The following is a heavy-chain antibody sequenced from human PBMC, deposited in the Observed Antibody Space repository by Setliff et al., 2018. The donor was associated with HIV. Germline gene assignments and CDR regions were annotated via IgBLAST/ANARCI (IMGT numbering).Heavy chain of an antibody. V-gene: IGHV4-4*07. CDR3: AREGGTDRYFDY. CDR2: IHTSGNT. CDR1: GGSISSSY. J-gene: IGHJ4*02. Sequence: ETLSLTCTVSGGSISSSYWSWIRQPAGKGLEWIGRIHTSGNTNYSPSLKSRVNMSVDTSKNHFSLNLRSVTAADTAVYYCAREGGTDRYFDYWGQGTPVTVSS. D-gene: IGHD3-16*01.